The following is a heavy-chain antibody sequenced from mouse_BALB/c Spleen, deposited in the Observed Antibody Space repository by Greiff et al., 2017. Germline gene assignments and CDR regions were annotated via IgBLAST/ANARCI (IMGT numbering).Heavy chain of an antibody. Sequence: VQLQQSGPGLVKPSQSLSLTCSVTGYSITSGYYWNWIRQFPGNKLEWMGYISYDGSNNYNPSLKNRISITRDTSKNQFFLKLNSVTTEDTATYYCARDPDYDGYYYAMDYWGQGTSVTVSS. CDR3: ARDPDYDGYYYAMDY. J-gene: IGHJ4*01. CDR2: ISYDGSN. CDR1: GYSITSGYY. V-gene: IGHV3-6*02. D-gene: IGHD2-4*01.